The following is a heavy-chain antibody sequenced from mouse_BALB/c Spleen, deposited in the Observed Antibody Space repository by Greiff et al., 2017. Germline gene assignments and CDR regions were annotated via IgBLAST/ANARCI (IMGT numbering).Heavy chain of an antibody. V-gene: IGHV2-6-7*01. J-gene: IGHJ4*01. CDR2: IWGDGST. CDR1: GFSLTGYG. Sequence: VKLMESGPGLVAPSQSLSITCTVSGFSLTGYGVNWVRQPPGKGLEWLGMIWGDGSTDYNSALKSRLSISKDNSKSQVFLKMNSLQTDDTARYYCARDNYYGSSSYAMDYWGQGTSVTVSS. D-gene: IGHD1-1*01. CDR3: ARDNYYGSSSYAMDY.